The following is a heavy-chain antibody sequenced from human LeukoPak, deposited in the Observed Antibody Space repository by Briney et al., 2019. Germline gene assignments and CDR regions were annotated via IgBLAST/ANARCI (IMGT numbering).Heavy chain of an antibody. CDR1: GFTFSSYG. D-gene: IGHD3-22*01. CDR2: ISYDGSNK. CDR3: AKDILAVVDEKGLNYFDY. J-gene: IGHJ4*02. V-gene: IGHV3-30*18. Sequence: PGRSLRLSCAASGFTFSSYGMHGVRQAPGKGLEWVAVISYDGSNKYYADSVKGRFTISRDNSKNTLYLQMNSLRAEDTAVYYCAKDILAVVDEKGLNYFDYWGQGTLVTVSS.